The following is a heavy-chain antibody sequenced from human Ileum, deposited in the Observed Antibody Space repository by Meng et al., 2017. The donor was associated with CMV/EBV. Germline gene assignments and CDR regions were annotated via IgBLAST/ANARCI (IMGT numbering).Heavy chain of an antibody. Sequence: GGSLRLSCAASGFTFSNYGMHWVRQAPGKGLEWVAVIWYDGSNKQYADSVKGRFTISRDTSKKTLYLQMNSLRAEDTAVYDCARDGGFCSSTSGYRNNGFDPWGQGTLVTVSS. D-gene: IGHD2-2*01. CDR1: GFTFSNYG. J-gene: IGHJ5*02. CDR2: IWYDGSNK. V-gene: IGHV3-33*01. CDR3: ARDGGFCSSTSGYRNNGFDP.